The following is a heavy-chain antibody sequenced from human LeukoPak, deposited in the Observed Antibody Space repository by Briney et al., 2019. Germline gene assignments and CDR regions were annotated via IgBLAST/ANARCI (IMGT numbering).Heavy chain of an antibody. J-gene: IGHJ4*02. Sequence: GGSLRLSCAASGFTFDDYDMSWVRQTPGRGLEWVSGINWSGGSTGYEDSVKGRFTVSRDKAKNSLYLHMNSLRAEDTALYYCARGWPQLGYFDYWGQGTLVTVSS. CDR3: ARGWPQLGYFDY. CDR2: INWSGGST. CDR1: GFTFDDYD. V-gene: IGHV3-20*04. D-gene: IGHD5-24*01.